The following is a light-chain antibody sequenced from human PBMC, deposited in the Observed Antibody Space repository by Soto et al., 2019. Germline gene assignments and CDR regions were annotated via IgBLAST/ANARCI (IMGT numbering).Light chain of an antibody. V-gene: IGLV1-40*01. CDR1: SSNIGAGYD. CDR2: GNT. CDR3: QSYDNSLSGWV. J-gene: IGLJ3*02. Sequence: QYVLTQPPSVSGAPGQRVTISCTGSSSNIGAGYDVHWYQQLPETAPKLLIYGNTNRPSGVPDRFSGSKSGTSASLAITGLQADDEADYYCQSYDNSLSGWVFGGGTKLTVL.